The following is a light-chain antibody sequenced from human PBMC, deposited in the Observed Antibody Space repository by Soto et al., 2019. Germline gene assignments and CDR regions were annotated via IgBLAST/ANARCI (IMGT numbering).Light chain of an antibody. CDR3: QQYGSSPQT. V-gene: IGKV3-20*01. Sequence: EIVLTQSPGTLSLSPGERATLSCRASHIVSSNFLAWYQQKPGQAPRLLIYGASSRATGIPDRFTGSGSGTDFTDFTLTISRLEPEDSAVYYCQQYGSSPQTFGQGTKVDIK. CDR1: HIVSSNF. CDR2: GAS. J-gene: IGKJ1*01.